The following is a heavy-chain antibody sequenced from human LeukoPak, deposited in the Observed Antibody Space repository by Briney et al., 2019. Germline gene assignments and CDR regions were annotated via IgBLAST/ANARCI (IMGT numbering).Heavy chain of an antibody. D-gene: IGHD1/OR15-1a*01. CDR3: AREGTRGLFDS. V-gene: IGHV3-7*01. CDR1: GFTFSSYW. Sequence: PGGSLRLSCAASGFTFSSYWMSWVRQAPGKGLEWVADINLDGSEKYYVASVKGRFTISRDNAKNSLNLHMNSLRAEDTAVYYCAREGTRGLFDSWGQGTLVTVSS. J-gene: IGHJ4*02. CDR2: INLDGSEK.